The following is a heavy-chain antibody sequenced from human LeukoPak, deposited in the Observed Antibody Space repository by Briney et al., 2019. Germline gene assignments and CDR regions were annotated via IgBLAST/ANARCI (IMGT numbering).Heavy chain of an antibody. CDR3: ARDRRSSHRRAHDAFDI. Sequence: ASVKVSCKASGYTFTSHYMHWVRQAPGQALEWMGIINPNGGSTGYAQGLQGRVTMTRDTSTSTVYMELRSLRSDDTAVYYCARDRRSSHRRAHDAFDIWGQGTMVTVSS. CDR1: GYTFTSHY. D-gene: IGHD6-19*01. J-gene: IGHJ3*02. V-gene: IGHV1-46*04. CDR2: INPNGGST.